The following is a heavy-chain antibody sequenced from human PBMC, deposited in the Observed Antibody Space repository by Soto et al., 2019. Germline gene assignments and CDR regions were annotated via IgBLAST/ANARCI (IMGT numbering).Heavy chain of an antibody. Sequence: ASVKVSCKVSEYTLTELSMHWVRQAPGKGLEWMGGFDPEGGETIYAQKFQGRVTMTEDTSTDTAYMELSSLRSEDTAVYYCGVRSGWSWFDPWGQGTLVTVSS. D-gene: IGHD2-8*01. CDR2: FDPEGGET. CDR1: EYTLTELS. V-gene: IGHV1-24*01. J-gene: IGHJ5*02. CDR3: GVRSGWSWFDP.